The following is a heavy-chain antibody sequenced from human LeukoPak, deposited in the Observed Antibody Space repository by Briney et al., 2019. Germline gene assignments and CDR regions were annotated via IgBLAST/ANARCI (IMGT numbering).Heavy chain of an antibody. V-gene: IGHV3-11*01. CDR1: GFIFSNYY. CDR2: IRYDGSNK. D-gene: IGHD3-10*01. CDR3: ARVKTTSYLIRSNYIDI. J-gene: IGHJ6*03. Sequence: PGGSLRLSCAASGFIFSNYYMNWIRQAPGKGLEWVSYIRYDGSNKYYADSVKGRFTISRDDSKNSLYLQMNSLRAEDTAVYYCARVKTTSYLIRSNYIDIWGKRAPVTTSS.